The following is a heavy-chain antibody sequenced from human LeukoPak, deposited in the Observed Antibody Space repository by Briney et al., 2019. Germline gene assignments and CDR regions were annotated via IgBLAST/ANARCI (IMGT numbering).Heavy chain of an antibody. V-gene: IGHV3-74*01. CDR3: AKDLYSSSWYLDY. J-gene: IGHJ4*02. CDR1: GFSFSRHL. D-gene: IGHD6-13*01. CDR2: ISGDGSDT. Sequence: GGSLRLSCSASGFSFSRHLMHWVRQDPGKGLVWVSHISGDGSDTGYADSVKGRFTISRDNAKSTLYLQMNSLRAEDTAVYYCAKDLYSSSWYLDYWGQGTLVTVSS.